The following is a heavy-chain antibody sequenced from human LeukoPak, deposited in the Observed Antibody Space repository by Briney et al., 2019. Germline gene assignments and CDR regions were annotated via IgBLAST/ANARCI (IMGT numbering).Heavy chain of an antibody. CDR1: GGSISSGDYY. V-gene: IGHV4-30-4*08. J-gene: IGHJ4*02. CDR3: ARVTTVVSPFDY. D-gene: IGHD4-23*01. CDR2: IYYSGST. Sequence: SQTLSLTCTVSGGSISSGDYYWSWIRQPPGKGLEWIGYIYYSGSTYYNPSLKSRVTISVDTSKNQFSLKLSPVTAAGTAVYYCARVTTVVSPFDYWGQGTLVTVSS.